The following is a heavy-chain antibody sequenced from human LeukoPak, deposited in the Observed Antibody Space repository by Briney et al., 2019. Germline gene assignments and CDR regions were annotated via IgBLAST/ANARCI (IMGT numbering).Heavy chain of an antibody. Sequence: SETLSLTCTVSGGSISSSSYYWGWIRQPPGKGLEWIGSIYYSGSTYYNPSLKSRVTISVDTSKNQFSLKLSSVTAADTAVYYCARDGGGGDSSGYYPYYFDYWGQGTLVTVSS. CDR3: ARDGGGGDSSGYYPYYFDY. J-gene: IGHJ4*02. CDR2: IYYSGST. D-gene: IGHD3-22*01. V-gene: IGHV4-39*07. CDR1: GGSISSSSYY.